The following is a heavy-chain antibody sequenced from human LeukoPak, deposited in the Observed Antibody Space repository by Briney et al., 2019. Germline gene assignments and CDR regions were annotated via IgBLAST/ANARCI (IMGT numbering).Heavy chain of an antibody. J-gene: IGHJ6*03. Sequence: VASVKVSCKASGGTFISYAISWVRQAPGQGLEWMGGIIPIFGTANYAQKFQGRVTITAAEPTSTAYMELSSLRSEDTAVYYCAREIAARPLWGYYYYYYMDVWGKGTTVTVSS. V-gene: IGHV1-69*13. D-gene: IGHD6-6*01. CDR2: IIPIFGTA. CDR3: AREIAARPLWGYYYYYYMDV. CDR1: GGTFISYA.